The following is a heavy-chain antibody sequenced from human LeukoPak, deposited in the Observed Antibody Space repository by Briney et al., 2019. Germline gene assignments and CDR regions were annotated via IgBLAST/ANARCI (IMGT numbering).Heavy chain of an antibody. CDR2: IIPIFGTA. Sequence: ASVKVSCKASGGTSSSYAISWVRQAPGQGLEWMGGIIPIFGTANYAQKFQGRVTITTDESTSTAYMELSSLRSEDTAVYYCARLLSSSGPWDYWGQGTLVTVSS. D-gene: IGHD6-6*01. CDR3: ARLLSSSGPWDY. J-gene: IGHJ4*02. V-gene: IGHV1-69*05. CDR1: GGTSSSYA.